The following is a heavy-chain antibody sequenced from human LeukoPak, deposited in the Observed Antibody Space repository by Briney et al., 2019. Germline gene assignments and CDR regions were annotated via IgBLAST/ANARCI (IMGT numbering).Heavy chain of an antibody. D-gene: IGHD6-13*01. Sequence: GGSLRLSCAASGFTVGSNYLSWVRQAPGKGLEWVSVIYSSGTTYYADSVRGRFTISRDSSKNTLYRQMNSLRTEDTAVYYCLTTSFRTSSTWWYFDYWGQGTLVTVSS. J-gene: IGHJ4*02. CDR2: IYSSGTT. CDR3: LTTSFRTSSTWWYFDY. CDR1: GFTVGSNY. V-gene: IGHV3-53*01.